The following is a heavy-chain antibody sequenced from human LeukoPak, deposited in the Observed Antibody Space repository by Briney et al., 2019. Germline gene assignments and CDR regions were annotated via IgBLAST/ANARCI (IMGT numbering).Heavy chain of an antibody. CDR3: AAPNGGSLSFDS. CDR1: GFTFSSYA. Sequence: GGSLRLSCAASGFTFSSYAMSWVRQAPEKGLEWVSAISGSGDSTYYADSVEGRFTISRDNSKNTLYLQMNSLRDEDTAVYYCAAPNGGSLSFDSWGQGTLVTVSS. D-gene: IGHD7-27*01. J-gene: IGHJ4*02. CDR2: ISGSGDST. V-gene: IGHV3-23*01.